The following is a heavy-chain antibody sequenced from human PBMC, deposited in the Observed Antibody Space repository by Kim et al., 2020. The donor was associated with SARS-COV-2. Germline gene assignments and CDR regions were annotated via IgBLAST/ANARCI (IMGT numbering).Heavy chain of an antibody. D-gene: IGHD6-13*01. J-gene: IGHJ4*02. CDR1: GYTFTSFA. Sequence: ASVKVSCKASGYTFTSFAINWVRQAPGQGLEWIAWINTNTGNPTSAQGFTGRFVFSLDTSVSTAYLQISGLKAEDTGVYYCARVEGAITANGTGFRYWGQGTLVTVSS. CDR2: INTNTGNP. CDR3: ARVEGAITANGTGFRY. V-gene: IGHV7-4-1*02.